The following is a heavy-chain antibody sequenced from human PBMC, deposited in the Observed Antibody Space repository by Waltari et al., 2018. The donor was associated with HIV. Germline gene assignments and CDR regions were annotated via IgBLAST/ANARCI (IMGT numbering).Heavy chain of an antibody. CDR3: AKGGSHLTIFEAWFDS. V-gene: IGHV3-9*01. Sequence: EVQLVESGGGLVQPGRSLRLSCAASGFTCDDYPMHWVRQSPGKGLEWVSGISWNSGITDYGDSVKGRFTISRDNAKNSLYLQMNSLTVEDTAFYYCAKGGSHLTIFEAWFDSWGQGTLVTVSS. D-gene: IGHD3-3*01. CDR2: ISWNSGIT. CDR1: GFTCDDYP. J-gene: IGHJ5*01.